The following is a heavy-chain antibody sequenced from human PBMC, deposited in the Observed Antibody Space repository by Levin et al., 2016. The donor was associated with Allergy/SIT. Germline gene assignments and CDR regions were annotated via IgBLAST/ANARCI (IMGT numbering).Heavy chain of an antibody. Sequence: GESLKISCAASGFTFSSYSMNWVRQAPGKGLEWVSSISSSSSYIYYADSVKGRFTISRDNAKNSLYLQMNSLRAEDTAVYYCARDGGLTYYDFWVPDDIWGQGTMVTVSS. CDR1: GFTFSSYS. V-gene: IGHV3-21*01. J-gene: IGHJ3*02. D-gene: IGHD3-3*01. CDR2: ISSSSSYI. CDR3: ARDGGLTYYDFWVPDDI.